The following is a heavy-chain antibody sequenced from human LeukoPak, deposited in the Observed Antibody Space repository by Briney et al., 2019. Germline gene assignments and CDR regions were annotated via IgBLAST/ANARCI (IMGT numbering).Heavy chain of an antibody. J-gene: IGHJ4*02. CDR2: INPKSGNT. Sequence: ASVKVSCKASGYTFTSYGISWVRQAPGQGLEWMGWINPKSGNTGYAQKFQGRVTITRDTSISTAYMELSSLRSEDTAVYYCARRDTSNSHNFDYWGQGTLVTVSS. CDR3: ARRDTSNSHNFDY. V-gene: IGHV1-8*03. CDR1: GYTFTSYG. D-gene: IGHD6-6*01.